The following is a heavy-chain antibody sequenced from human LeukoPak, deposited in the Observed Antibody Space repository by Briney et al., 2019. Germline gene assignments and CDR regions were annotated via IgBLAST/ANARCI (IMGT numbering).Heavy chain of an antibody. V-gene: IGHV1-69*13. D-gene: IGHD3-22*01. CDR2: IIPIFGTA. J-gene: IGHJ3*02. CDR3: ARGGASYYYDSSGYYYDAFDI. CDR1: GGTFSSYS. Sequence: SVKVSCKASGGTFSSYSISWVRQAPGQGLEWMGGIIPIFGTANYAQKFQGRVTITADESTSTAYMELSSLRSEDTAVYFCARGGASYYYDSSGYYYDAFDIWGQGTMVTVSS.